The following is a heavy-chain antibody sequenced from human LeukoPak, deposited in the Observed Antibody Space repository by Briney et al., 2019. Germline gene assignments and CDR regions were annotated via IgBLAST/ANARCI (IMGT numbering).Heavy chain of an antibody. CDR3: ASFRGSSRPFAFDI. CDR2: IYYSGST. CDR1: GGSISSYY. D-gene: IGHD6-13*01. J-gene: IGHJ3*02. Sequence: PSETLSLTCTVSGGSISSYYWSWIRQPPGKGLEWIGYIYYSGSTNYNPSLKSRVTISVDTSKNQFSLKLSSVTAADTAVYYCASFRGSSRPFAFDIWGQGTMVTVSS. V-gene: IGHV4-59*01.